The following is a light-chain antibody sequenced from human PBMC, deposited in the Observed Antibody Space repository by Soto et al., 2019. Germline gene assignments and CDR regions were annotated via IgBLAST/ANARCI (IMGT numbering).Light chain of an antibody. Sequence: DIQMTQSPSSLSVSVGDRVTITCRASHGIGTSLGWFQQHPGKAPKSLSYSASTLQVGVPSRFSGSGSGTDFTRTISSLQPEDFATYYCQQYATYPRTFGQGTKVEVK. CDR3: QQYATYPRT. CDR1: HGIGTS. V-gene: IGKV1-16*01. CDR2: SAS. J-gene: IGKJ1*01.